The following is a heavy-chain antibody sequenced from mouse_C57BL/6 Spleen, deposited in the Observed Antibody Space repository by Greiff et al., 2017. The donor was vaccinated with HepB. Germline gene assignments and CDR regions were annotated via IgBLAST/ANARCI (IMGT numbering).Heavy chain of an antibody. D-gene: IGHD1-1*01. Sequence: VQLQQSGPELVKPGASVKISCKASGYAFSSSWMNWVKQRPGKGLEWIGRIYPGDGDTNYNGKFKGKATLTADKSSSTAHMQLSSLTSEDSAVYFCARDYYGSRGYFDVWGTGTTVTVSS. CDR3: ARDYYGSRGYFDV. CDR1: GYAFSSSW. J-gene: IGHJ1*03. V-gene: IGHV1-82*01. CDR2: IYPGDGDT.